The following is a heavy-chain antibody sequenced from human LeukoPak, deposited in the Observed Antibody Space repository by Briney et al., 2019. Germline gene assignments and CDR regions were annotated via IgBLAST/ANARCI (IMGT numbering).Heavy chain of an antibody. D-gene: IGHD3-3*01. J-gene: IGHJ4*02. V-gene: IGHV4-4*02. CDR1: GGSVTSTNW. Sequence: SETLSLTCGVSGGSVTSTNWWTWVRQPPGKGLEWIGEVHLDGRTNYNPSLKSRLTMSVDLSENHISLRLTSVTAADTAVYYCAREGGFYRPLDYSGQGTLVTVSS. CDR3: AREGGFYRPLDY. CDR2: VHLDGRT.